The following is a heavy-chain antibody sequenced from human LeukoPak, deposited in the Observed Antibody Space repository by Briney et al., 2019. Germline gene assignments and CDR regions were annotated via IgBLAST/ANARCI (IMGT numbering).Heavy chain of an antibody. D-gene: IGHD1-26*01. V-gene: IGHV1-46*01. Sequence: GASVKVSCKASGYTFTSYYMHWVRQAPGQGLEWMGIINPSGGSTSYAQKFQGRVTMTRDMSTTTAYMELSSLRSEDTAVYYCARDRVGASPGRDSFDIWAPGTMVTVSS. CDR1: GYTFTSYY. J-gene: IGHJ3*02. CDR2: INPSGGST. CDR3: ARDRVGASPGRDSFDI.